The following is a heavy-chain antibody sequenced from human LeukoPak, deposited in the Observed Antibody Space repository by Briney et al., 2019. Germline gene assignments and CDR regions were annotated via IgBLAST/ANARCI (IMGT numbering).Heavy chain of an antibody. D-gene: IGHD1-26*01. V-gene: IGHV3-21*01. Sequence: GGSLRLSCAASGFTFSSYSMNWVRQAPGKGLEWVSSISSSSSYIYYADSVKGRFTISRDNAKNSLYLQMNSLRAEDTAVYYCARDRSIVGASWGSDYWGQGTLVTVSS. CDR2: ISSSSSYI. CDR1: GFTFSSYS. J-gene: IGHJ4*02. CDR3: ARDRSIVGASWGSDY.